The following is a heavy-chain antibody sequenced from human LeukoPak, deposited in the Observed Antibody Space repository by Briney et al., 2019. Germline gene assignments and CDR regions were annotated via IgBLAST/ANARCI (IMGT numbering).Heavy chain of an antibody. Sequence: SETLSLTCAVYGGSFSGYYWSWIRQPPGKGLEWIGEINHSGSTNYNPSLKSRVTISVDTSKNQFSLKLSSVTAADTAVYYCATTEGYYDSSDAFDIWGQGTTVTVSS. CDR1: GGSFSGYY. CDR3: ATTEGYYDSSDAFDI. CDR2: INHSGST. D-gene: IGHD3-22*01. J-gene: IGHJ3*02. V-gene: IGHV4-34*01.